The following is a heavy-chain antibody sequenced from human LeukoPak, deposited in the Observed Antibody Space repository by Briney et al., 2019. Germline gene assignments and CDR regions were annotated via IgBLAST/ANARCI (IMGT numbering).Heavy chain of an antibody. V-gene: IGHV3-74*03. CDR1: GFTFSNYW. D-gene: IGHD2-2*01. Sequence: GGSLRLSCAASGFTFSNYWMPWVRQAPGKGLVWVSRIYNDGSTTTYADSVKGRFTISRDNAKNTLYLQMNSLRAEDTAVYYCAREFTSRSFDPWGQGTLVTVSS. CDR3: AREFTSRSFDP. CDR2: IYNDGSTT. J-gene: IGHJ5*02.